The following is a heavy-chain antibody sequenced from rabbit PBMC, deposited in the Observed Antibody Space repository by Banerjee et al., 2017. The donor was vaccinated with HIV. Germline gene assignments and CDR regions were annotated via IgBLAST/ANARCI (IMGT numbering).Heavy chain of an antibody. Sequence: QEQLEESGGDLVKPGASLTLTCTASAFSFSNKYVMCWVRQAPGKGLEWIACINTSSGNTVYASWAKGRFTISKTSSTTVTLQMTSLTAADTATYFCARDRDGDAGYGSLALWGPGTLVTVS. CDR1: AFSFSNKYV. J-gene: IGHJ4*01. D-gene: IGHD7-1*01. CDR3: ARDRDGDAGYGSLAL. CDR2: INTSSGNT. V-gene: IGHV1S45*01.